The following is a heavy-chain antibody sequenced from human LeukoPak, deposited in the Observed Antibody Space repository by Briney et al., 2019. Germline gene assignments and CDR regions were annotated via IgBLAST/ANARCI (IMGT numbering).Heavy chain of an antibody. D-gene: IGHD3-3*01. CDR1: GFTFSSYW. V-gene: IGHV3-7*05. Sequence: GGSLRLSCAASGFTFSSYWMSWIRQAPGKGLEWVANIKQDGSEKYYVDSVKGRFTISRDNAKNSLYLQMNSLRAEDTAVHYCARGRKLRFLEWLPTAAFDYWGQGTLVTVSS. CDR2: IKQDGSEK. J-gene: IGHJ4*02. CDR3: ARGRKLRFLEWLPTAAFDY.